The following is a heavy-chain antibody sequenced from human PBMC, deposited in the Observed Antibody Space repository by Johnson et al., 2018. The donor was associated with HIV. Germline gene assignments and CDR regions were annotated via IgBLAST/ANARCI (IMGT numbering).Heavy chain of an antibody. CDR3: ASDPEGYSGYDFGDAFDI. D-gene: IGHD5-12*01. V-gene: IGHV3-30*04. J-gene: IGHJ3*02. Sequence: QVQLVESGGGLVQPGGSLRLSCAASGFTFSSYAMHWVRQAPGTGLEWVAVISYDGSNKYYADSVTGRFTISRDNSKNSLYLQMNSLRAEDTAVYYCASDPEGYSGYDFGDAFDIWGQGTMVTVSS. CDR2: ISYDGSNK. CDR1: GFTFSSYA.